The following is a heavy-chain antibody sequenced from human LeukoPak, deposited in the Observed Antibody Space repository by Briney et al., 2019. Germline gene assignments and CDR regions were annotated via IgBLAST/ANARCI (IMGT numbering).Heavy chain of an antibody. CDR2: ISGSGGST. V-gene: IGHV3-23*01. D-gene: IGHD3-10*01. Sequence: PGGSLRLSCAASGFTFSSYAMSWVRQAPGKGLEWVSAISGSGGSTYYADSVKGRFTISRDNSKNTLYLQMDSLRAEDTAVYYCARRAPMVRGYEATDYWGQGTLVTVSS. CDR3: ARRAPMVRGYEATDY. CDR1: GFTFSSYA. J-gene: IGHJ4*02.